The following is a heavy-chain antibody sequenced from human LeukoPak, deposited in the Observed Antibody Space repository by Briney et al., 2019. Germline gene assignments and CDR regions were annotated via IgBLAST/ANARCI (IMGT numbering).Heavy chain of an antibody. J-gene: IGHJ4*02. CDR1: GFTFSSYW. Sequence: GGSLRPSCAASGFTFSSYWMSWVRQVPGKGLEWVANIDQDGSEKYYVDSVKGRFTISRDNAKNSLYLQMNSLRAEDTAVYYCAKDVGDSYGHELFDYWGQGTLVTVSS. D-gene: IGHD5-18*01. V-gene: IGHV3-7*03. CDR3: AKDVGDSYGHELFDY. CDR2: IDQDGSEK.